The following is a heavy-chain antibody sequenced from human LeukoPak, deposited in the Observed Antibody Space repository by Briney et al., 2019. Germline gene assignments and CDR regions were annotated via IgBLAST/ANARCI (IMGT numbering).Heavy chain of an antibody. D-gene: IGHD3-22*01. J-gene: IGHJ4*02. CDR1: GLTVSSNY. CDR3: AKRGVVIRVILVGFHKEAYYFDS. V-gene: IGHV3-53*01. CDR2: IYRGGPT. Sequence: PGGSLRLSCTASGLTVSSNYMSWVRQAPGKGLEWVSVIYRGGPTYYADSVKGRFTISRDNPKNTLFLHMNSLRAEDTAVYFCAKRGVVIRVILVGFHKEAYYFDSWGQGALVTVPS.